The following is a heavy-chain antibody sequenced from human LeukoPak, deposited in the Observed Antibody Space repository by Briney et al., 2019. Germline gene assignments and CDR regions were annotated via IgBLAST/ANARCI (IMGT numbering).Heavy chain of an antibody. V-gene: IGHV1-69*13. CDR2: IIPIFGTA. J-gene: IGHJ4*02. CDR3: ARAPNYYDSSGYTTLFDY. CDR1: GGTFSSYA. D-gene: IGHD3-22*01. Sequence: ASVKVSCKASGGTFSSYAISWVRQAPGQGLEWMGGIIPIFGTANYAQKFQGRVTITADESTSTAYMELSSLRSEDTAVYYCARAPNYYDSSGYTTLFDYWGQGTLVTVSS.